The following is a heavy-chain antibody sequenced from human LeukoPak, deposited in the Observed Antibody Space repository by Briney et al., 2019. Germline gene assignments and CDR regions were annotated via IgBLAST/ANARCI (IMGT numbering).Heavy chain of an antibody. CDR1: GYTFTSYG. D-gene: IGHD6-6*01. J-gene: IGHJ4*02. Sequence: ASVKVSCKASGYTFTSYGISWVRQAPGQGLEWMGWISAYNDNTNYAQKLQGRVTMTTDTSTNTAYMELRSLRSDDTAVYYCARDRSSLAARCFDYWGQGTLVTVSS. CDR2: ISAYNDNT. V-gene: IGHV1-18*01. CDR3: ARDRSSLAARCFDY.